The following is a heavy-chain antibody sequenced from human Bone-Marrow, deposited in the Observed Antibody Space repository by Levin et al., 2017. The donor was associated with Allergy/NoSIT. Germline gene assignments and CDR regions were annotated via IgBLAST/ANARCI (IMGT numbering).Heavy chain of an antibody. CDR1: GGSISSSSYY. CDR2: IYYSGST. CDR3: ARQRYGSGSYFGN. V-gene: IGHV4-39*01. D-gene: IGHD3-10*01. J-gene: IGHJ4*02. Sequence: SETLSLTCTVSGGSISSSSYYWGWIRQPPGKGLEWIGSIYYSGSTYYNPSLKSRVTISVDTSKNQFSLKLSSVTAADTAVYYCARQRYGSGSYFGNWGQGTLVTVSS.